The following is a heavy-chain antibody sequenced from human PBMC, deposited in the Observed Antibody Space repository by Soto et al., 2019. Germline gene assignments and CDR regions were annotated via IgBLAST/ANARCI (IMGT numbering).Heavy chain of an antibody. CDR2: ISGSGGST. CDR3: AGRLTTAASLDY. D-gene: IGHD3-16*01. Sequence: GGSLRLSCVASGFTFSSYAMSWVRQAPGKGLEWVSAISGSGGSTKYADSVKGRFTISRDNSKNTLYLQMKSLRAEDTAVYYCAGRLTTAASLDYWGRGTLVTVSS. CDR1: GFTFSSYA. J-gene: IGHJ4*02. V-gene: IGHV3-23*01.